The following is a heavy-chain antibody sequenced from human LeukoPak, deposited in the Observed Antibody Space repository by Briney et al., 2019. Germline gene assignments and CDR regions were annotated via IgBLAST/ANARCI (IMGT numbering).Heavy chain of an antibody. CDR2: ISSSGSTI. J-gene: IGHJ4*02. CDR3: TTDERCSGGSCYSNLDY. V-gene: IGHV3-11*01. Sequence: PGGSLRLSCAASGFTFSDYYMSWIRQAPGKGLEWVSYISSSGSTIYYADSVKGRFTISRDNAKNSLYLQMNSLKTGDTAVYYCTTDERCSGGSCYSNLDYWGQGTLVTVSS. D-gene: IGHD2-15*01. CDR1: GFTFSDYY.